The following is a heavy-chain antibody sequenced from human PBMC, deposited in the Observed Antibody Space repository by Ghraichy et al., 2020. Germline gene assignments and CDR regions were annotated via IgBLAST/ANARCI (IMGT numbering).Heavy chain of an antibody. V-gene: IGHV3-30-3*01. J-gene: IGHJ4*02. CDR1: GFTFSSYA. Sequence: LSLTCAASGFTFSSYAMHWVRQAPGKGLEWVAVISYDGSNKYYADSVKGRFTISRDNSKNTLYLQMNSLRAEDTAVYYCASPGDAGLFNYWGQGTLVTVSS. CDR3: ASPGDAGLFNY. CDR2: ISYDGSNK. D-gene: IGHD7-27*01.